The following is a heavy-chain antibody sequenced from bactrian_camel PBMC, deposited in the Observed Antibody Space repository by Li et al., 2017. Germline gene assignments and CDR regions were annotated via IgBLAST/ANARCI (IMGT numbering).Heavy chain of an antibody. CDR3: AADRCYPGWSRSGDEFPY. Sequence: HVQLVESGEGSAQAGGSLRLTCVLRESHNVDYCMGWYRQTTGKEREEVAVIDADGETTYADSVKGRFALSQDNLKRTLYLQMNALKPDDTAMYYCAADRCYPGWSRSGDEFPYWGRGTQVTVS. CDR2: IDADGET. V-gene: IGHV3S55*01. J-gene: IGHJ4*01. D-gene: IGHD1*01. CDR1: ESHNVDYC.